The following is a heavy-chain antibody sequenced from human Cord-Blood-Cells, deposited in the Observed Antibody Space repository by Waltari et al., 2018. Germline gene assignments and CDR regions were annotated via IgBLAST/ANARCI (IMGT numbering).Heavy chain of an antibody. D-gene: IGHD4-4*01. CDR2: IYSGGST. CDR1: GFTVSSHY. Sequence: EVQLVESGGGLIQPGGSLRLSCAASGFTVSSHYMSWFRQAPGKGLEWVSVIYSGGSTYYADSVKGRFTISRDNSKNTLYLQMNSLRAEDTAVYYCARSYSNYYYYGMDVWGQGTTVTVSS. CDR3: ARSYSNYYYYGMDV. J-gene: IGHJ6*02. V-gene: IGHV3-53*01.